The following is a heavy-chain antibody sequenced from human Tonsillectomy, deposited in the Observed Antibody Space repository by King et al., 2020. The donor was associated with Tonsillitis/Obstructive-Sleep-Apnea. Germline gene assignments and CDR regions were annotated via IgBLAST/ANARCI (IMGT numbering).Heavy chain of an antibody. J-gene: IGHJ6*03. Sequence: VQLVESGGGLVQPGGSLRLSCAASGFTFSSYSMNRVRQAPGKGLEWVSYISSSSSTIYYADSVKGRFTISRDNAKNSLYLQMNSLRDEDTAVYYCARDTVFYSNPDYYYYYMDVWGKGTTVTVSS. V-gene: IGHV3-48*02. CDR3: ARDTVFYSNPDYYYYYMDV. CDR2: ISSSSSTI. D-gene: IGHD4-11*01. CDR1: GFTFSSYS.